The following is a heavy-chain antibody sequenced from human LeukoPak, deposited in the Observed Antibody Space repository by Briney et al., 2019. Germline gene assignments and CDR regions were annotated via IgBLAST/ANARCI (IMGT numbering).Heavy chain of an antibody. J-gene: IGHJ4*02. D-gene: IGHD4-17*01. CDR2: IREDGSQK. CDR3: ARVSPNTVTTLQYFDY. Sequence: PGGSLRLSCVASGFTFSSSWMTWVRQAPGKGLEWVASIREDGSQKTAVDSVRGRFTISRDNAKNSVYLQMDSLRAEDTAVYYCARVSPNTVTTLQYFDYWGQGTLVTVSS. V-gene: IGHV3-7*01. CDR1: GFTFSSSW.